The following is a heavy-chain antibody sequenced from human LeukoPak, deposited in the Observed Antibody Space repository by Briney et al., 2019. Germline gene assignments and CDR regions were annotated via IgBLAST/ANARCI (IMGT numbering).Heavy chain of an antibody. CDR3: ARTLWFINYFDY. CDR1: GRSFSGYY. Sequence: PSETLSLTCAVYGRSFSGYYWSWIRQPPGKGLEWIGEINHSGSTNYNPSLKSRVTISVDTSKNQFSLKLSSVTAADTAVYYCARTLWFINYFDYWGQGTLVTVSS. D-gene: IGHD3-10*01. J-gene: IGHJ4*02. V-gene: IGHV4-34*01. CDR2: INHSGST.